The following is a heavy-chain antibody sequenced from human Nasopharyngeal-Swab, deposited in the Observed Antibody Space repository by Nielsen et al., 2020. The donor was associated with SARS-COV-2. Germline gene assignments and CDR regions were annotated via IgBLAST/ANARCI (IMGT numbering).Heavy chain of an antibody. J-gene: IGHJ4*02. CDR2: INYSGGT. CDR1: GCSFTRVSFY. V-gene: IGHV4-39*01. Sequence: SETMSLTCTVSGCSFTRVSFYWAWIREPAGKGREWIGNINYSGGTYKNLSLKSRVTMSVDTSKKQFFLKLNSVTAADTAMYYCARRSYYYDSSGYYSYYFDYWDQGTLVTVSS. CDR3: ARRSYYYDSSGYYSYYFDY. D-gene: IGHD3-22*01.